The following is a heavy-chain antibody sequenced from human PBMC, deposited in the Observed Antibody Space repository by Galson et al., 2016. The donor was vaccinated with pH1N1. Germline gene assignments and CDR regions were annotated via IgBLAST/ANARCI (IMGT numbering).Heavy chain of an antibody. CDR3: ARGGTTMAELWFDP. V-gene: IGHV1-3*01. J-gene: IGHJ5*02. D-gene: IGHD4/OR15-4a*01. CDR2: IHAGNGNT. Sequence: SVKVSCKASGYTFTSSAMHWVRQAPGQSPQWMGWIHAGNGNTKYSQKFQGRVTITRDTSASTAYMELASLISEDTAVYYCARGGTTMAELWFDPWGQGTLVTVSS. CDR1: GYTFTSSA.